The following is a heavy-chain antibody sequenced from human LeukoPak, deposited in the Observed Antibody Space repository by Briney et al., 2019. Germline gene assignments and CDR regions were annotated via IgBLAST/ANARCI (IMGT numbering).Heavy chain of an antibody. J-gene: IGHJ4*02. V-gene: IGHV3-30-3*01. CDR1: GFTFSSYA. Sequence: PGGSLRLSCAAFGFTFSSYAMHWVRQAPGKGLEWVAVISYDGSNKYYADSVKGRFTISRDNSKNTLYLQMNSLRAEDTAVYYCARGGGGMDFWGQGTLVTVSS. CDR2: ISYDGSNK. CDR3: ARGGGGMDF.